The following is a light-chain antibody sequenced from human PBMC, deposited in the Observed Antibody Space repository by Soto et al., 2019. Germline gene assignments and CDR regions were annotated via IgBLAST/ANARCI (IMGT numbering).Light chain of an antibody. V-gene: IGKV1-39*01. Sequence: DIQMTQSPSSLSASVGYRFTITCLSSQTIYSNLNWYQQKPGKAPNLLIYAASSLESGVPARFSGSGSGTHFTLTITGLQPEDFATYYCQQTYSSLPITFGQGTRLEIK. CDR3: QQTYSSLPIT. J-gene: IGKJ5*01. CDR1: QTIYSN. CDR2: AAS.